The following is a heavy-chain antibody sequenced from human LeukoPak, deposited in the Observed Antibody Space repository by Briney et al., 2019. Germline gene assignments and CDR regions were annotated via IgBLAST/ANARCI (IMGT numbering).Heavy chain of an antibody. CDR1: GYTFTSYY. CDR2: INPSGGSK. Sequence: ASVKVSCKASGYTFTSYYMHWVRQAPGQGLEWMGIINPSGGSKSYAQKFQGRVTMTRDTSTSTVYMELSSLRSEDTAVYYCARDVKEWIDAFDIWGQGTMVTVSS. D-gene: IGHD2-2*03. V-gene: IGHV1-46*01. J-gene: IGHJ3*02. CDR3: ARDVKEWIDAFDI.